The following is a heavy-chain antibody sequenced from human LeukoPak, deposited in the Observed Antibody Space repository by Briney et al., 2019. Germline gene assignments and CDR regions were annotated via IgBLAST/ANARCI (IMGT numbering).Heavy chain of an antibody. J-gene: IGHJ4*02. D-gene: IGHD1-14*01. Sequence: SETLSLTCTVSGGSMSTYYWTWIRQPPGKGLEWIGCIYYTGSTNHNPSLKSRVTISVDTSKNQFSLKLSSVTAADTAVYYCAGMRITTPTVRTLDYWGQGTLVTVSS. CDR3: AGMRITTPTVRTLDY. V-gene: IGHV4-59*01. CDR2: IYYTGST. CDR1: GGSMSTYY.